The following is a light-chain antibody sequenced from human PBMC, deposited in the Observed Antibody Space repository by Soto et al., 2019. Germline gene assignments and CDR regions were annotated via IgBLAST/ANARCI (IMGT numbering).Light chain of an antibody. CDR2: GNN. J-gene: IGLJ1*01. Sequence: QSVLTQPPSVSGAPVQRVTISCTGSSSNIGAGYDVHWYQQLPGTAPKLLIYGNNNRPSGVPDRFSGSKSGTSASLAITGLQAEDEAEFYCQSYDSSLSLDVFGTGTKVTVL. CDR3: QSYDSSLSLDV. V-gene: IGLV1-40*01. CDR1: SSNIGAGYD.